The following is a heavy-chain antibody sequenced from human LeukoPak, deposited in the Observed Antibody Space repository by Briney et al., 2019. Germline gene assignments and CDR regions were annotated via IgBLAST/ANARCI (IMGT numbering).Heavy chain of an antibody. D-gene: IGHD5-12*01. V-gene: IGHV1-8*01. Sequence: ASVKVSCKASGYTFTSYDINWVRQATGQGLEWMGWMNPNSGNTGYAQKFQGRVTMTEDTSTDTAYMELSSLRSEDTAVYYCATLGYSGYGGYFDYWGQGTLVTVSS. J-gene: IGHJ4*02. CDR2: MNPNSGNT. CDR1: GYTFTSYD. CDR3: ATLGYSGYGGYFDY.